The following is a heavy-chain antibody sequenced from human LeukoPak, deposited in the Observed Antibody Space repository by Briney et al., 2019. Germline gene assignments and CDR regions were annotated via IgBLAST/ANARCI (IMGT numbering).Heavy chain of an antibody. D-gene: IGHD3-16*01. J-gene: IGHJ6*02. CDR3: ARGGGLDV. V-gene: IGHV3-7*03. CDR2: INQDGGRI. Sequence: PGGSLRLTCAASGFTFSSHWMNWVRRAPGKGLEWVAIINQDGGRIGYGDSVKGRFTISRDNAKNSLYLQMSNLRAEDTAVYFCARGGGLDVWGQGATVTVSS. CDR1: GFTFSSHW.